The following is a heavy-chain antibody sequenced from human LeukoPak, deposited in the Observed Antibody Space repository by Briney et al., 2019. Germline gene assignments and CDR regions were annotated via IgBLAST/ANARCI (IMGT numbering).Heavy chain of an antibody. D-gene: IGHD3-3*01. J-gene: IGHJ6*02. CDR1: GFTFSSYA. V-gene: IGHV3-30-3*01. CDR3: ARHYGFVPGDGMDV. Sequence: GGSLRLSCAASGFTFSSYAMHWVRQAPGKGLEWVAVISYDGSNKYYADSVKGRFTISRDNSKNTLYLQMNSLRAEDTAVYYCARHYGFVPGDGMDVWGQGTTVTVSS. CDR2: ISYDGSNK.